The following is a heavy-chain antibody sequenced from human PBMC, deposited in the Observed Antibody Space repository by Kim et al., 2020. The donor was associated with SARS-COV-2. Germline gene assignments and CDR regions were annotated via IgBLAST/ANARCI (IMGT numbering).Heavy chain of an antibody. V-gene: IGHV3-7*03. CDR2: IKQDGSEK. J-gene: IGHJ6*02. CDR1: GFTFSSYW. Sequence: GGSLRLSCAASGFTFSSYWMNLVRQAPGKGLEWVANIKQDGSEKYYVDSVKGRFTISRDNAKNSLYLQMNSLRDEDTAVYYCARDLWGDYAYDYYGMDVWGQGXTVTVSS. D-gene: IGHD3-16*01. CDR3: ARDLWGDYAYDYYGMDV.